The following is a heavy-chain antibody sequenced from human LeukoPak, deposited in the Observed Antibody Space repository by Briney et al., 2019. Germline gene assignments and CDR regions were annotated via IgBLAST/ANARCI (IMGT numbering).Heavy chain of an antibody. CDR2: IYTSGST. CDR3: AREDGNMTTSFRGLDP. J-gene: IGHJ5*02. D-gene: IGHD4-11*01. V-gene: IGHV4-4*07. CDR1: GGSISSYY. Sequence: SETLSLTCTVSGGSISSYYWSWIRQPAGKGLEWIGRIYTSGSTNYNPSLKSRVTMSVDTSKNQFSLRLSSVTAADTAVYYCAREDGNMTTSFRGLDPWGQGTLVTVSS.